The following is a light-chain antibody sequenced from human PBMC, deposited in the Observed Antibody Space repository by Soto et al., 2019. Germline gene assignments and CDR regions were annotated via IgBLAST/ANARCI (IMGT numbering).Light chain of an antibody. Sequence: EFVLTQSPCTLSLSPGERATLSCWASQSVGTTLNWYQQKPGQAPRLLIYDTYIRATGIPARFSGSGSGTDFTLTISRLEPEDFAVYYCQQRSNWPPLTFGGGTKVDIK. J-gene: IGKJ4*01. CDR3: QQRSNWPPLT. V-gene: IGKV3-11*01. CDR1: QSVGTT. CDR2: DTY.